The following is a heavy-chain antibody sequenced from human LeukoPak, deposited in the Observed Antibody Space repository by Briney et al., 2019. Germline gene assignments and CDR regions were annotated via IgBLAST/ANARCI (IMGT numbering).Heavy chain of an antibody. V-gene: IGHV6-1*01. CDR2: TYYRSKWGS. D-gene: IGHD1-14*01. J-gene: IGHJ3*02. Sequence: SQTLSLTCAISGDSVSSINAAWNWIRQSPSRGLEWLGRTYYRSKWGSDYAVSVKSRIIISPDTSKNQFSLQLNSVTPEDTAVYYCTRASNRAFDIWGQGTMVTVYS. CDR3: TRASNRAFDI. CDR1: GDSVSSINAA.